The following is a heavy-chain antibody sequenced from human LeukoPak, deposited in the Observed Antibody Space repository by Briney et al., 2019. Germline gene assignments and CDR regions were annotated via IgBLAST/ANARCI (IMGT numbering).Heavy chain of an antibody. J-gene: IGHJ5*02. CDR1: GGSISSGGYY. CDR2: IYYSGST. V-gene: IGHV4-31*03. Sequence: SQTLSLTCTVSGGSISSGGYYWRWIRQHPGKGLEWIGYIYYSGSTYYNPSLKSRVTISVDTSKNQFSPKLSSVTAADTAVYYCARQTVDIVVVPAAIWFDPWGQGTLVTVSS. CDR3: ARQTVDIVVVPAAIWFDP. D-gene: IGHD2-2*01.